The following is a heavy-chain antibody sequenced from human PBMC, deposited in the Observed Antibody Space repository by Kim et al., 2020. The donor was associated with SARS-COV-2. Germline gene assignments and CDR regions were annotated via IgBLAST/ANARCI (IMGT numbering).Heavy chain of an antibody. CDR3: ARGGIWAGTGRDAFDI. CDR1: GGSISSYY. J-gene: IGHJ3*02. V-gene: IGHV4-59*01. CDR2: IYYSGST. D-gene: IGHD2-8*02. Sequence: SETLSLTCTVSGGSISSYYWSWIRQPPGKGLEWIGYIYYSGSTNYNPSLKSRVTISVDTSKNQFSLKLRSVTAADTAVYYCARGGIWAGTGRDAFDIWGQGTMVTVSS.